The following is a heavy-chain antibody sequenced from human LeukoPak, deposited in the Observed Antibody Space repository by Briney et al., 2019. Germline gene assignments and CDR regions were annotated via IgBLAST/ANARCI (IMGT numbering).Heavy chain of an antibody. J-gene: IGHJ4*02. CDR1: GVSLSSYY. Sequence: PETLSLTCTVSGVSLSSYYWSWIRQPPREGLEWVGYFYYSGTTNYNPSLKTRVTMSVDTSKNQFSLKLISVTAADTAVYYCARATTVTTRTGVDYWGQGTLVTVSS. V-gene: IGHV4-59*01. CDR2: FYYSGTT. D-gene: IGHD4-17*01. CDR3: ARATTVTTRTGVDY.